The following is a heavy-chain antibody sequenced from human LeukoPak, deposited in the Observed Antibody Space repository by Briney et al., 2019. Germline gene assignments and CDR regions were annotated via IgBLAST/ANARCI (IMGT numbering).Heavy chain of an antibody. V-gene: IGHV3-66*01. J-gene: IGHJ4*02. Sequence: QSGGSLRLSCAASGFTVSSNYMSWVRQSPGKGLERVSVFYSGGSTFYADSVKGRFTISRDNSKNTLYLQMNSLRVEDTAVYYCARSQAYCGGDCLGFDFWGQGTLVTVSS. CDR2: FYSGGST. CDR1: GFTVSSNY. D-gene: IGHD2-21*02. CDR3: ARSQAYCGGDCLGFDF.